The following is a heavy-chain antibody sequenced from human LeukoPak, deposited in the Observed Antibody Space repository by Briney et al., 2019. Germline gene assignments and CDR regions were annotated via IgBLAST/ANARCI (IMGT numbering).Heavy chain of an antibody. D-gene: IGHD2-2*02. CDR2: ISRSSGYI. J-gene: IGHJ3*02. CDR1: GFTFSTYW. CDR3: AREEICSSTSCYTGSSAFDI. Sequence: GGSLRLSCAASGFTFSTYWMSWVRQAPGKGLEWVSSISRSSGYIYYADSVKGRFTISRDNARNSLYLQMNSLRAEDTAVYYCAREEICSSTSCYTGSSAFDIWGQGTMVTVSS. V-gene: IGHV3-21*01.